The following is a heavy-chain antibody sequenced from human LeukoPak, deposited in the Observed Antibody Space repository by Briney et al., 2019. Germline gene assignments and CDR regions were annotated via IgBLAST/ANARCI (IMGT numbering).Heavy chain of an antibody. J-gene: IGHJ4*02. V-gene: IGHV3-72*01. CDR2: IRNKADGYTT. CDR1: GFTFSPHY. D-gene: IGHD4-17*01. Sequence: GGSLRLSCVASGFTFSPHYMDWVRQSPGQGLEWVGLIRNKADGYTTIYAASVKGRFTISRDDSKNSVYLQMDSLKTEDTAVYYCGDLGSTGTDHWGQGTLVTVSS. CDR3: GDLGSTGTDH.